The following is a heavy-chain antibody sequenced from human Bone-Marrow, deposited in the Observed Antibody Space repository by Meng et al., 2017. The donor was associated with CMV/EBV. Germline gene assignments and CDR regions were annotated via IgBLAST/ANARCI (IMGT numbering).Heavy chain of an antibody. J-gene: IGHJ4*02. Sequence: GGSLRLSCSASGFTFDDYAMHWVRQAPGKGLEWVSLISWDGGSTYYADSVKGRFTISRDNSKNTVDLQMNSLRAEDTAIYYCAKDGRVGGLIFVANWGQGTLVTVSS. CDR3: AKDGRVGGLIFVAN. V-gene: IGHV3-43D*03. CDR1: GFTFDDYA. CDR2: ISWDGGST. D-gene: IGHD3-10*01.